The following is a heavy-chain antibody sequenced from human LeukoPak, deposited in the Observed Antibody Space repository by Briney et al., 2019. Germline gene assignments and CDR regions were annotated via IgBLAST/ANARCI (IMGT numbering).Heavy chain of an antibody. V-gene: IGHV3-30*03. CDR1: GFTFSSYG. CDR2: ISYDGSNK. Sequence: RSGGSLRLSCAASGFTFSSYGMHWVRQAPGKGLEWVAVISYDGSNKYYADSVKGRFTISRDNSKNTLYPQMNSLRAEDTAVYYCARISYGGQFDYWGQGTLVTVSS. J-gene: IGHJ4*02. CDR3: ARISYGGQFDY. D-gene: IGHD4-23*01.